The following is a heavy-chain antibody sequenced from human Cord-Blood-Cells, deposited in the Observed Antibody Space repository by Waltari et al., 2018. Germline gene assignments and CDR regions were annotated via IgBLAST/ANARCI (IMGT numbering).Heavy chain of an antibody. J-gene: IGHJ4*02. Sequence: QVQLQQWGAGLLKPSETLSLTCAVYGGSFSGYYWSWIRQPPGKGLEWIGEINHSGRTNYNPSLKRRVTISVDTSKNQFSLKLSSVTAADTAVYYCARAIGSSGWYFDYWGQGTLVTVSS. D-gene: IGHD6-19*01. CDR1: GGSFSGYY. CDR3: ARAIGSSGWYFDY. CDR2: INHSGRT. V-gene: IGHV4-34*01.